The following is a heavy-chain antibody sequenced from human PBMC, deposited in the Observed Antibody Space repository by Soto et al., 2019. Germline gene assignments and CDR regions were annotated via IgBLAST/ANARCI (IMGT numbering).Heavy chain of an antibody. V-gene: IGHV2-5*02. CDR3: AHWDSCYLDL. CDR1: GFSLSTSGVA. D-gene: IGHD2-15*01. J-gene: IGHJ2*01. CDR2: IYWDDDK. Sequence: QITLKESDPTLVKPTQTLTLTCTFSGFSLSTSGVAVGWIRQPPGKALEWLALIYWDDDKRYSPSLKSRLTVTKHTSKHQVVLTMTNMNPVDTATFYCAHWDSCYLDLWGRGTLVTVSS.